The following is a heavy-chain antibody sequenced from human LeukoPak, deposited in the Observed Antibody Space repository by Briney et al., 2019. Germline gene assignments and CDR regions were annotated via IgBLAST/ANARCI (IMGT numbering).Heavy chain of an antibody. CDR2: ISGSGGST. CDR1: GFTFSSYS. Sequence: GSLRLSCAASGFTFSSYSLSWVRPAPGEGLEWVSVISGSGGSTHYADSVKGRFTISRDNSKNTLYVQMSSLRAEDTAVYYCAKGRSSSGYDYVDYWGQGTLVTVSS. J-gene: IGHJ4*02. D-gene: IGHD3-22*01. V-gene: IGHV3-23*01. CDR3: AKGRSSSGYDYVDY.